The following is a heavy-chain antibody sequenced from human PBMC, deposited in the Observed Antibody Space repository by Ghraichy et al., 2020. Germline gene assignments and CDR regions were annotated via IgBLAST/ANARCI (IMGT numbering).Heavy chain of an antibody. CDR2: ISYDGSNN. CDR3: ASDPGIVVSPGAFDI. CDR1: GFTFSSYA. Sequence: GGSLRLSCAASGFTFSSYAMHWVRQAPGKGLEWVAVISYDGSNNYYADSVKGRFTISRDNSKNTLYLQMNSLRAEDTAVYYCASDPGIVVSPGAFDIWGQGTMVTVSS. D-gene: IGHD2-15*01. J-gene: IGHJ3*02. V-gene: IGHV3-30-3*01.